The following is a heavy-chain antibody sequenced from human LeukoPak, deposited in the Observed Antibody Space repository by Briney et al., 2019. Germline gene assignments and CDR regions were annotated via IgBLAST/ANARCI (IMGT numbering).Heavy chain of an antibody. Sequence: SGTLSLTCAVSGGSLSSSNWWSWVRQPPGKGLEWIGEIYHSGSTNYNPSLKSRVTISVDKSKNQFSLKLSSVTAAETAVYYCARVAVIAAAGNAFDIWGQGTMVTVSS. V-gene: IGHV4-4*02. CDR3: ARVAVIAAAGNAFDI. CDR2: IYHSGST. CDR1: GGSLSSSNW. D-gene: IGHD6-13*01. J-gene: IGHJ3*02.